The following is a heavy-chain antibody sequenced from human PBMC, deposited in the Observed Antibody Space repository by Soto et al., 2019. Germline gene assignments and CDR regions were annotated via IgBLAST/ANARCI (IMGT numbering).Heavy chain of an antibody. D-gene: IGHD3-10*01. J-gene: IGHJ4*02. CDR1: GYSFTSYW. CDR3: ATQTTAYYYGSGGFDY. V-gene: IGHV5-10-1*01. Sequence: GESLKISCKGSGYSFTSYWISWVRQMPGKGLEWMGRIDPSDSYTNYSPSFQGHVTISADKSISTAYLQWSSLKASDTAMYYCATQTTAYYYGSGGFDYWGQGTLVTVSS. CDR2: IDPSDSYT.